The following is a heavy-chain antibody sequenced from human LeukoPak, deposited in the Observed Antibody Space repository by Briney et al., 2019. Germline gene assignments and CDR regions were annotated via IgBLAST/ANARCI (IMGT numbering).Heavy chain of an antibody. Sequence: GASVKVSCKASGYTFTGYYMHWVRQAPGQGLEWMGWISGYNGNTNYAQKLQGRVTMTTDTSTSTAYMELRSLRSDDTAVYFCARVAPHRRLTSGWYYFDYWGQGTLVTVSS. CDR1: GYTFTGYY. V-gene: IGHV1-18*04. D-gene: IGHD6-19*01. CDR3: ARVAPHRRLTSGWYYFDY. J-gene: IGHJ4*02. CDR2: ISGYNGNT.